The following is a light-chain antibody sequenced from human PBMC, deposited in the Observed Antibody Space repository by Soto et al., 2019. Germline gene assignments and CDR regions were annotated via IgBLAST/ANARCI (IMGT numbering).Light chain of an antibody. V-gene: IGKV3-20*01. CDR2: GAS. Sequence: EIVLTQSPGTLSLSPGERATLSCRASQSVSSSYLAWYQQKPGQAPRLLFYGASSRATGIPDRFSGSGSGTDFTLTITTLQPEDVGIYYCQQCHATPLTFGQGTRLEIK. CDR1: QSVSSSY. CDR3: QQCHATPLT. J-gene: IGKJ5*01.